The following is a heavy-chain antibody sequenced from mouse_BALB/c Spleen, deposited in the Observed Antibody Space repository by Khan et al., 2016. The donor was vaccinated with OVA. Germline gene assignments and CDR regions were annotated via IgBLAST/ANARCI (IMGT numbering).Heavy chain of an antibody. Sequence: EVELVESGGGIVQPGGSLQRSCAASRFTISSYGMSSVRQTPDKRLELVATIDSNGGSTDYPDSVKRRFTIPGDNAKNALYLQMRSLKSEDTAMDDCARSAIWGQGTTLTVCS. CDR3: ARSAI. CDR1: RFTISSYG. D-gene: IGHD2-12*01. J-gene: IGHJ2*01. V-gene: IGHV5-6-3*01. CDR2: IDSNGGST.